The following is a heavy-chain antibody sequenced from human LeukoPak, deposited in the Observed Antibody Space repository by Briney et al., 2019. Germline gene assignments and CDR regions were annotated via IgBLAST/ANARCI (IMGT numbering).Heavy chain of an antibody. CDR1: GGSFSGYY. Sequence: PSETLSLTCAVYGGSFSGYYWSWIRQPPGKGLEWIGEINHSGSTNYNPSLKSRVTISVDTSKNQFSLKLSSVTAADTAVYYCASRKRWLQHNWYFDLWGRGTLVTVSS. D-gene: IGHD5-24*01. CDR3: ASRKRWLQHNWYFDL. CDR2: INHSGST. J-gene: IGHJ2*01. V-gene: IGHV4-34*01.